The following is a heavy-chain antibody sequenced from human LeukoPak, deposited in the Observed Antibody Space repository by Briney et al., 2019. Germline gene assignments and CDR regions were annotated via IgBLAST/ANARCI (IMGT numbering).Heavy chain of an antibody. Sequence: ASVKVSCKASGYTFTCYYMHWVRQAPGQGLEWMGWINPNSGGTNYAQKFQGWVTMTRDTSISTAYMELSRLRSDDTAVYYCAREEALWFGELLDTTSRYGMDVWGQGTTVTVSS. V-gene: IGHV1-2*04. CDR2: INPNSGGT. J-gene: IGHJ6*02. D-gene: IGHD3-10*01. CDR3: AREEALWFGELLDTTSRYGMDV. CDR1: GYTFTCYY.